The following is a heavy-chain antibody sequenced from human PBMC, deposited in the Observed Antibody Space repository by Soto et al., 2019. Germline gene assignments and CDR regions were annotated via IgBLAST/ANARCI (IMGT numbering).Heavy chain of an antibody. CDR1: GFTFSTYG. CDR2: ISYDGSNK. D-gene: IGHD3-22*01. J-gene: IGHJ6*02. V-gene: IGHV3-30*18. Sequence: PGGSLRLSCAVSGFTFSTYGMHWFRQAPGKGLEWVAVISYDGSNKYYGDSVKGRFTISRDNSKNTLYVQMNSLRAEDTAVYYCAKDQSVLQFDSSGYYSYFYGMDVWGQGTTVTVSS. CDR3: AKDQSVLQFDSSGYYSYFYGMDV.